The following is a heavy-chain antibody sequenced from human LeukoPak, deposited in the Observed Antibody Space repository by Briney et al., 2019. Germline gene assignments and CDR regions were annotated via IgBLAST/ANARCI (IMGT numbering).Heavy chain of an antibody. Sequence: GGSLRLSCAASGFTFSNYWMRWVRQAPGKGLEWVANIKQDGSEKYYVDSVKGRFTISRDNAKNSLYLQMNSLRAEDTAVYYCASGQQLGYWGQGTLVTVSS. J-gene: IGHJ4*02. V-gene: IGHV3-7*01. CDR1: GFTFSNYW. CDR2: IKQDGSEK. CDR3: ASGQQLGY. D-gene: IGHD6-6*01.